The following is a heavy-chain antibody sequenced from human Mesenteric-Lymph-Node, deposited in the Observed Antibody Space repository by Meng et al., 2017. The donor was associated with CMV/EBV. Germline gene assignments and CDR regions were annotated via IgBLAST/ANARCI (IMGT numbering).Heavy chain of an antibody. CDR1: GGSFSGYY. V-gene: IGHV4-34*09. Sequence: CAVYGGSFSGYYWSWIRQPPGKGLEWIGYIYYRGTTYYNPSLKSRVTISVDTSKNQFSLKLASVTAADTAVFYCARERNAVAGGQFEYWGPGTLVTVSS. CDR3: ARERNAVAGGQFEY. D-gene: IGHD6-19*01. CDR2: IYYRGTT. J-gene: IGHJ4*02.